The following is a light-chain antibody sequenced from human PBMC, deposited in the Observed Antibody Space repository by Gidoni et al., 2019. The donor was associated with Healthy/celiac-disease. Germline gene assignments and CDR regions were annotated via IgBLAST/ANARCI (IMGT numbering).Light chain of an antibody. CDR1: QGSRND. CDR3: LQDYNYPWT. Sequence: IQMTQSPSSLSASVGDRVTITCRASQGSRNDLGWYQQKPGKVPKLLIYAASSLQSGVPSRFSGSGSGTDFTLTIICLQPEDFATYYCLQDYNYPWTFXQXTKVEIK. V-gene: IGKV1-6*01. J-gene: IGKJ1*01. CDR2: AAS.